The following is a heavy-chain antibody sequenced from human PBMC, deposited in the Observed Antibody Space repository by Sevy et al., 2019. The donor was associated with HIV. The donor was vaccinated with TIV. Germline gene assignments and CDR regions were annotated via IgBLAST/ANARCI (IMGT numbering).Heavy chain of an antibody. CDR1: GFSLSGYG. D-gene: IGHD6-19*01. J-gene: IGHJ4*02. CDR2: IWYDGSNK. Sequence: GGSLRLSCAASGFSLSGYGMHWVRQAPGKGLEWMAVIWYDGSNKEYADSVKGRFTISRDNSKNTLYLQMNSLRVEDTAVYHCARESIAVAGIGYYFKYWGQGALVTVSS. V-gene: IGHV3-33*01. CDR3: ARESIAVAGIGYYFKY.